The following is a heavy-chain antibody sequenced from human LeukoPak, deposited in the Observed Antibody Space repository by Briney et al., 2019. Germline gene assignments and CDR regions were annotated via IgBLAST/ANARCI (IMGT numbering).Heavy chain of an antibody. CDR1: GGSISSYY. D-gene: IGHD6-13*01. V-gene: IGHV4-59*08. Sequence: SETLSLTCTDSGGSISSYYWSWIRQPPGKGLEWIGYIHYSGSTNYNPSLKSRVTISVDTSKNQFSLRLSSETAADTAVYHCARLDSSSWSFDYWGQGTQVTVSS. CDR2: IHYSGST. CDR3: ARLDSSSWSFDY. J-gene: IGHJ4*02.